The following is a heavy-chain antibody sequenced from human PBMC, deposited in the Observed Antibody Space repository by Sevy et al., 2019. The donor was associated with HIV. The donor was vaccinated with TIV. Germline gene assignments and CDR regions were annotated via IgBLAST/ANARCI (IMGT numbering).Heavy chain of an antibody. CDR1: GFTFTSSA. CDR2: IVVGSGNT. D-gene: IGHD2-21*01. V-gene: IGHV1-58*01. J-gene: IGHJ4*02. CDR3: AAEGRLLHLFNFDY. Sequence: ASVKVSCKASGFTFTSSAVQWVRQARGQRLEWIGWIVVGSGNTNYAQKFQERVTITRDMSTSTAYMELSSLRSEDTTVYYCAAEGRLLHLFNFDYWGQGTLVTVSS.